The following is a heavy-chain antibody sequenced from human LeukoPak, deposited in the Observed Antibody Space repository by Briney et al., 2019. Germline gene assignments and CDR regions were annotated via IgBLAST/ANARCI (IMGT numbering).Heavy chain of an antibody. D-gene: IGHD5-24*01. V-gene: IGHV3-33*01. CDR1: GFTFSSYG. Sequence: GGSLRLSCAASGFTFSSYGMHWVRQAPGKGLEWVAVIWYDGSNKYYADSVKGRFTISRDNSKNTLYLQMNSLRAEDTAVYYCAREQYASDDALDIWGQGPMVTVSS. J-gene: IGHJ3*02. CDR3: AREQYASDDALDI. CDR2: IWYDGSNK.